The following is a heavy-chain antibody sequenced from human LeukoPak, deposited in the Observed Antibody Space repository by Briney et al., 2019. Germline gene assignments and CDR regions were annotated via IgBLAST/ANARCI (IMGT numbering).Heavy chain of an antibody. V-gene: IGHV4-34*09. CDR3: ARVHDSSGSLV. D-gene: IGHD3-22*01. Sequence: SETLSLTCAVYGGSFSGYYWSWIRQPPGKGLECIGYIYYSGSTNCNPSLKSRVTISIDTSKNQFSLKLSSVTAADTAVYYCARVHDSSGSLVWGQGTMVTVSS. CDR2: IYYSGST. CDR1: GGSFSGYY. J-gene: IGHJ3*01.